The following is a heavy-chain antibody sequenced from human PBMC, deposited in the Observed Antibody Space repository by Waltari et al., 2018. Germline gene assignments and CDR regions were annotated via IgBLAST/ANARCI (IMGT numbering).Heavy chain of an antibody. CDR1: GYSFTDYQ. CDR3: ARDPGPIVGAPDY. CDR2: INPKNGDT. J-gene: IGHJ4*02. D-gene: IGHD1-26*01. V-gene: IGHV1-2*02. Sequence: VQLVQSGTEVQKPGASVKVSCQASGYSFTDYQLHWVRQTPGQGLEWLGWINPKNGDTSYAQNFLGRVTMTRDTSINTVYMDLSGLRSDDTAVFYCARDPGPIVGAPDYWGQGTLVTVSS.